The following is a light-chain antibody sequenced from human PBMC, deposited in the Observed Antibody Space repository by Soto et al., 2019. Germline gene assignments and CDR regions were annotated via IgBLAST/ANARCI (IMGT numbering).Light chain of an antibody. CDR1: QSINSNY. CDR2: DTS. J-gene: IGKJ5*01. CDR3: QQYGSSPT. Sequence: EIVLTQSPVTLSLSPGERATLSCGASQSINSNYLAWYQQKPGLAPRLVIYDTSRRAPGIPDRLTGSGSGTDFTLTISRLEPEDSAIYYCQQYGSSPTFGQGTRLEIK. V-gene: IGKV3D-20*01.